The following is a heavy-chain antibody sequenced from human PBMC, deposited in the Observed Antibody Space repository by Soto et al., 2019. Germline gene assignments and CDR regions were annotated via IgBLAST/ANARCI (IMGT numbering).Heavy chain of an antibody. CDR1: GFTFSRYG. J-gene: IGHJ4*02. V-gene: IGHV3-33*01. Sequence: GGSLRLSCAASGFTFSRYGMHWVRQAPGKGLEWVAVTWYDGSDKYYADSVKGRFTISRDNSKNTLYLQMNSLRGEDTALYYCARGYYYDSSGSPLDYWGLGTLVTVSS. CDR2: TWYDGSDK. CDR3: ARGYYYDSSGSPLDY. D-gene: IGHD3-22*01.